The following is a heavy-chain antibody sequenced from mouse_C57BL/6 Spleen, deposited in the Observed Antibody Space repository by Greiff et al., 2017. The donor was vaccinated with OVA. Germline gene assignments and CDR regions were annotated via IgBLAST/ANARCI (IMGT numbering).Heavy chain of an antibody. CDR2: IYPGDGDT. D-gene: IGHD1-1*01. V-gene: IGHV1-82*01. CDR3: ARGGSSWGYFDV. J-gene: IGHJ1*03. CDR1: GYAFSSSW. Sequence: VKLQESGPELVKPGASVKISCKASGYAFSSSWMNWVKQRPGKGLEWIGRIYPGDGDTNYNGKFKGKATLTADKSSSTAYMQLSSLTSEDSAVYFCARGGSSWGYFDVWGTGTTVTVSS.